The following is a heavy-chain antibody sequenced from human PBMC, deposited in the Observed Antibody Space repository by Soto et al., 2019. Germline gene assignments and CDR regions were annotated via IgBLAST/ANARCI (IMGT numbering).Heavy chain of an antibody. CDR1: GSTFSTFG. Sequence: VKVSCKTSGSTFSTFGMTWVRQAPGQGLEWMGIINPSGGSTSYAKKFQGRVTMTRDTSTSTAYMELSSLRSEDTAVYYCARDQRGYFDYWGQGNLVTVSS. CDR2: INPSGGST. V-gene: IGHV1-46*01. J-gene: IGHJ4*02. CDR3: ARDQRGYFDY. D-gene: IGHD1-26*01.